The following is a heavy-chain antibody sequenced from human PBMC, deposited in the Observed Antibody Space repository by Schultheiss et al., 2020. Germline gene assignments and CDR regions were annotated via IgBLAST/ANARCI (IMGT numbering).Heavy chain of an antibody. CDR3: ARGMGGYVFYYYYGMDV. Sequence: SVKVSCKASGGTFSSYAISWVRQAPGQGLEWMGEIIPIFGTANYAQKFQGRVTITADESTSTAYMELSSLRSEDTAVYYCARGMGGYVFYYYYGMDVWGQGTTVTVSS. CDR1: GGTFSSYA. CDR2: IIPIFGTA. D-gene: IGHD5-12*01. J-gene: IGHJ6*02. V-gene: IGHV1-69*13.